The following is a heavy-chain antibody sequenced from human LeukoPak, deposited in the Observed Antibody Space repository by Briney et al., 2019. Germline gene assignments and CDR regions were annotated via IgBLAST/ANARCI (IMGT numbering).Heavy chain of an antibody. V-gene: IGHV4-34*01. D-gene: IGHD5-18*01. CDR3: ARYVDTAMAYYFDY. CDR1: GGSFRDYY. J-gene: IGHJ4*02. Sequence: SDTLSLTCAVYGGSFRDYYWSWIRQPPGKGLEWIGEINHSGSTYYNPSLKSRVTISVDTSKNQFSLKLSSVTAADTAVYYCARYVDTAMAYYFDYWGQGTLVTVSS. CDR2: INHSGST.